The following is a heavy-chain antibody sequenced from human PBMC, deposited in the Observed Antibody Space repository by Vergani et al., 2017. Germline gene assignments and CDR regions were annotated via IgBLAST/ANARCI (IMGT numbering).Heavy chain of an antibody. Sequence: VEAGGGLVQPGGSLRLSCTASGFTFQAFAFHWVRQVSGRGLEWVSGIDRNYGVKNGNSFEGRFSISRDNAKNSVYLQMSSLRADDTALYYCARDVHEDAFDLWGHGTMVTVSS. J-gene: IGHJ3*01. CDR2: IDRNYGVK. CDR3: ARDVHEDAFDL. CDR1: GFTFQAFA. V-gene: IGHV3-9*01.